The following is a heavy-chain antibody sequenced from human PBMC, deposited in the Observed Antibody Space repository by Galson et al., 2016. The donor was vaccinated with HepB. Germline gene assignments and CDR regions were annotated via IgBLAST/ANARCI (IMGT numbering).Heavy chain of an antibody. V-gene: IGHV3-30*18. J-gene: IGHJ4*02. CDR2: MSYDGREE. D-gene: IGHD2-8*02. CDR1: GFTFSSYG. CDR3: AKTAYVRVVYALRTLHIDS. Sequence: SLRLSCAASGFTFSSYGMHWVRQAPGKGLEWVALMSYDGREEHYADSLKGRFTISRDNSAYILYLQMNSLTEEDTAVYYCAKTAYVRVVYALRTLHIDSWGQGTLVTVSS.